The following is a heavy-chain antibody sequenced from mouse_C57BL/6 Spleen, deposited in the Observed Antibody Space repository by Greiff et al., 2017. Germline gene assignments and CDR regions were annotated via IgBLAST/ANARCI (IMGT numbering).Heavy chain of an antibody. J-gene: IGHJ3*01. V-gene: IGHV1-55*01. CDR2: IYPGSGST. D-gene: IGHD1-1*01. CDR1: GYTFTSYW. Sequence: VQLQQPGAELVKPGASVKMSCKASGYTFTSYWITWVKQRPGQGLEWIGDIYPGSGSTNYNEKFKSKATLTVDTSSSTAYMQLSSLTSEDSAVYYCARYYGSSYRLAYWGQATLVTVSA. CDR3: ARYYGSSYRLAY.